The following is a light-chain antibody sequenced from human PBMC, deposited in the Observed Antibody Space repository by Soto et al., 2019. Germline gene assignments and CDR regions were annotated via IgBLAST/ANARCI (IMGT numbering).Light chain of an antibody. CDR1: QSVDRY. CDR2: DAS. CDR3: QQRRNWTIT. Sequence: RESRAARAVSPGERARLCGMASQSVDRYLAWYQQKPGQAPRLLIYDASNRATGIPARFTGSGSGTDFTPTISSLEPEDFAIYYCQQRRNWTITFGQGPRLEIK. V-gene: IGKV3-11*01. J-gene: IGKJ5*01.